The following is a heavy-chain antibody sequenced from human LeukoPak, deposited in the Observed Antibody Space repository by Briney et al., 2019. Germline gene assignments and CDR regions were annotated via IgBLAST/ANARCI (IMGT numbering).Heavy chain of an antibody. D-gene: IGHD2-2*02. Sequence: ASVKVSCKVSGYTLTELSMHWVRQAPGKGLEWMGGFDPGDGETVYAQKFQGRVTMTRDTSTSTVYMELSSLRSEDTAVYYCASEPYTAGAPDYWGQGTLVTVSS. V-gene: IGHV1-24*01. J-gene: IGHJ4*02. CDR3: ASEPYTAGAPDY. CDR1: GYTLTELS. CDR2: FDPGDGET.